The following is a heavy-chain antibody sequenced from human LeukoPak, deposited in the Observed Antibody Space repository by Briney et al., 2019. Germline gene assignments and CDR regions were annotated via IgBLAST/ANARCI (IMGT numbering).Heavy chain of an antibody. V-gene: IGHV4-59*11. CDR3: ARDQLGTFDY. Sequence: KPSETLSLTCTVSGGSISSHYWSWIRQPPGKGLEWIGHIYYSGSTNYNPSLKSRVTISVDTSKNQFSLKLSSVTAADTAVYYCARDQLGTFDYWGQGTLVTVSS. J-gene: IGHJ4*02. CDR1: GGSISSHY. CDR2: IYYSGST. D-gene: IGHD7-27*01.